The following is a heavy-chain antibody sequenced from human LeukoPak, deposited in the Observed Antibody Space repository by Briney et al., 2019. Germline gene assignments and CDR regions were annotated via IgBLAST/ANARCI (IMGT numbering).Heavy chain of an antibody. CDR2: IYTSGST. V-gene: IGHV4-4*07. J-gene: IGHJ4*02. Sequence: PSETLSLTCTVSGGSISSYHWSWIRQPAGKGLEWIGRIYTSGSTNYSPSLKSRVTMSLDTSKNQFSLNLRSVTAADTAVYYCARVYNSWFEYWGQGALVTVSS. CDR1: GGSISSYH. CDR3: ARVYNSWFEY. D-gene: IGHD1-14*01.